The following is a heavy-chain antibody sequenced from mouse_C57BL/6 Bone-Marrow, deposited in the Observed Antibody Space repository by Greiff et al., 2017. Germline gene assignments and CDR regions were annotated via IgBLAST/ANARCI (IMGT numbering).Heavy chain of an antibody. V-gene: IGHV5-2*01. CDR2: IYTDGGTT. D-gene: IGHD1-1*01. CDR3: ARHYYSSSLYLDY. Sequence: EVKLVESGGGLVPPGESLKLSCESNEYAFPSHDMSWVRKTPEKRLELVAAIYTDGGTTYYTDTMERRFIISRDKTNKTLYMQMSSLRSDDTAVYYCARHYYSSSLYLDYWGQGTTLTVSS. J-gene: IGHJ2*01. CDR1: EYAFPSHD.